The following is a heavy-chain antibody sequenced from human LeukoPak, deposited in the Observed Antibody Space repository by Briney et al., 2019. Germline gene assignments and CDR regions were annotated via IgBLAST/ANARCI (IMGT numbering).Heavy chain of an antibody. Sequence: ASVKVSCKASGYVFTDYSIHWVRQAPGQGLEWVGWINPKSGGINSAQKFQGRVTMTRDTSITTAYMELSRLTSDDTAVYYCSRGSITNWNWFDPWGQGTLVTVSS. J-gene: IGHJ5*02. CDR1: GYVFTDYS. D-gene: IGHD1-1*01. V-gene: IGHV1-2*02. CDR3: SRGSITNWNWFDP. CDR2: INPKSGGI.